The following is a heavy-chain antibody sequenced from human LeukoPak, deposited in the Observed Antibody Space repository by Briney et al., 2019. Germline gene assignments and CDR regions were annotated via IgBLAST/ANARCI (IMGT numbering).Heavy chain of an antibody. CDR1: GYTFTGYY. CDR3: ARDPDKRGYSYEIGYDY. V-gene: IGHV1-2*02. J-gene: IGHJ4*02. Sequence: ASVKVSCKASGYTFTGYYMHWVRQAPGQGPEWMGWINPNSGGTNYAQKFQGRVTMTRDTSISTAYMELSRLRSDDTAVYYCARDPDKRGYSYEIGYDYWGQGALVTVSS. CDR2: INPNSGGT. D-gene: IGHD5-18*01.